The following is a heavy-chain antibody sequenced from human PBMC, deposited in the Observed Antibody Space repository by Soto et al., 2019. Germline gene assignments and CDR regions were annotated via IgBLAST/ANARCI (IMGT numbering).Heavy chain of an antibody. J-gene: IGHJ5*02. CDR2: IYYSGST. CDR1: GGSISSSSYY. V-gene: IGHV4-39*01. CDR3: ARHRYVYIWFDP. Sequence: QLQLQESGPGLVKPSETLSLTCTVSGGSISSSSYYWGWIRQPPGKGLEWIGSIYYSGSTYYNPSLKSRVTISVDTSKNQFSLKLSSVTAADTAVYYCARHRYVYIWFDPWGQGTLVTVSS. D-gene: IGHD1-1*01.